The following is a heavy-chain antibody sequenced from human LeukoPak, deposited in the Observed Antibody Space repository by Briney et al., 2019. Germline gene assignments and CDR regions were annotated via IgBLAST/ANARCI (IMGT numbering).Heavy chain of an antibody. J-gene: IGHJ4*02. V-gene: IGHV4-59*01. CDR3: ARSGGYSSSWSL. D-gene: IGHD6-13*01. CDR2: ISNSGIT. Sequence: SETLSLTCTVSGGSISTYYWNWLRQPPGKGLEWVGYISNSGITTYNPSLKSRVTISVDSSKSQPSLNLNSVTAADTAVYYCARSGGYSSSWSLWGQGTLVTVSS. CDR1: GGSISTYY.